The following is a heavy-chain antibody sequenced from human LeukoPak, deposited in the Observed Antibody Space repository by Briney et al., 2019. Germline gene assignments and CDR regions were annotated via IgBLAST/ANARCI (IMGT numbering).Heavy chain of an antibody. J-gene: IGHJ5*02. V-gene: IGHV3-30-3*01. Sequence: GGSLRLSCAASGFTFSSYAMHWVLQAPSKGLEWVAVISYDGSNKYYADSVKGRFTISRDNSKNTLYLQMNSLRAEDTAVYYCARGPAARRRTLVKSALNWFDPWGQGTLVTVSS. D-gene: IGHD6-6*01. CDR3: ARGPAARRRTLVKSALNWFDP. CDR1: GFTFSSYA. CDR2: ISYDGSNK.